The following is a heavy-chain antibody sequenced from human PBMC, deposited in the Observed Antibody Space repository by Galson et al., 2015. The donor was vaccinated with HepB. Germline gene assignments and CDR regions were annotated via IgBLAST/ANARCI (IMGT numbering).Heavy chain of an antibody. V-gene: IGHV1-58*02. CDR3: AAVNYYDSSGYLNWFDP. Sequence: SVKVSCKASGFTFTSSAMQWVRQARGQRLEWIGWIVVGSGNTNYAQKFQERVTITRDMSTSTAYMELSSLRSEDTAVYYCAAVNYYDSSGYLNWFDPWGQGTLVTVSS. CDR2: IVVGSGNT. CDR1: GFTFTSSA. D-gene: IGHD3-22*01. J-gene: IGHJ5*02.